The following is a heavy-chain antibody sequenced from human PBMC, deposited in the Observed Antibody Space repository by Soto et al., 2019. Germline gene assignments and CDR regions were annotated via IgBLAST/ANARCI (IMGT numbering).Heavy chain of an antibody. CDR2: ISSSSSYT. CDR3: ARARWFGEYDNWFDP. CDR1: GFTFSDYY. J-gene: IGHJ5*02. D-gene: IGHD3-10*01. Sequence: QVQLVESGGGLVKPGGSLRLSCAASGFTFSDYYMSWIRQAPGKGLEWVSYISSSSSYTNYADSVKGRFTISRDNAKNSLYLQMNSLRAEDTAVYYCARARWFGEYDNWFDPWGQGTLVTVSS. V-gene: IGHV3-11*06.